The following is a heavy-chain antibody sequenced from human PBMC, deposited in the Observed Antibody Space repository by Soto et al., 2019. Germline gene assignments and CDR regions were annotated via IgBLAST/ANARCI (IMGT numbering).Heavy chain of an antibody. V-gene: IGHV1-3*01. D-gene: IGHD1-1*01. Sequence: QVQVVQSGAEVKKPGASVKVSCKASGYSFSTYSMHWVRQAPGQGLEWMGWINGANGNTRYSQKCKDRVSISRDTPASTGYMELSSLRSEDTAVYYCARGKGMEENYYYHGMDVWGPGTTVIVSS. CDR1: GYSFSTYS. J-gene: IGHJ6*02. CDR3: ARGKGMEENYYYHGMDV. CDR2: INGANGNT.